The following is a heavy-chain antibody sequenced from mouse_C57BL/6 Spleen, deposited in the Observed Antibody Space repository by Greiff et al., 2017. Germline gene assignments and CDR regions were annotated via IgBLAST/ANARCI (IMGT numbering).Heavy chain of an antibody. Sequence: QVQLQQSGAELVRPGASVTLSCKASGYTFTDYEMHWVKQTPVHGLEWIGAIDPETGGTAYNQKFKGKAILTADKSSSTAYMELRSLTSEDSAVYYCTRHYGSSCFDYWGQGTTRTVSS. J-gene: IGHJ2*01. CDR3: TRHYGSSCFDY. CDR2: IDPETGGT. V-gene: IGHV1-15*01. D-gene: IGHD1-1*01. CDR1: GYTFTDYE.